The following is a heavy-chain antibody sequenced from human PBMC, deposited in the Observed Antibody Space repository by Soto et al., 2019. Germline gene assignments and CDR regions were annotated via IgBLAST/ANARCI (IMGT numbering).Heavy chain of an antibody. CDR2: ISHSGTTI. V-gene: IGHV3-11*01. D-gene: IGHD1-26*01. CDR1: GFTLSDYY. CDR3: ARDRVEGAGWFDP. J-gene: IGHJ5*02. Sequence: GGSLRLSCTASGFTLSDYYMTWIRQAPGEGLEWIAYISHSGTTISYADSVKGRFTISRDSADNSLFLQMNGLRADDTAVYYCARDRVEGAGWFDPWGQGTLVTVSS.